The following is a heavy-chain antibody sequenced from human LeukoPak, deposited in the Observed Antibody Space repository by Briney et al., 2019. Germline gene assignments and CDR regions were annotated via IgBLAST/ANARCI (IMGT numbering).Heavy chain of an antibody. Sequence: GGSLRLSCAASGFTFSSYAMHWVRQAPGKGLEWVAVISYDGSNKYYADSVKGRFTISRDNSKNTLYLQMNSLRAEDTAVYYCARDQEVESGFLGYYYYYGMDVWGQGTTVTVSS. V-gene: IGHV3-30-3*01. D-gene: IGHD3-3*01. J-gene: IGHJ6*02. CDR3: ARDQEVESGFLGYYYYYGMDV. CDR2: ISYDGSNK. CDR1: GFTFSSYA.